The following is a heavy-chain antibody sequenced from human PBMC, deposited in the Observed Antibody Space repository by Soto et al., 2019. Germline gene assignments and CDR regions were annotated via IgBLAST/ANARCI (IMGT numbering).Heavy chain of an antibody. CDR1: GGSISSNDHY. V-gene: IGHV4-30-4*01. J-gene: IGHJ5*02. Sequence: SETLSLTCTVSGGSISSNDHYWSWIRQPPGKGLEWIGYIYYSGSTYYNPSLKSRVTISVDMSKNQFSLKLSSVTAADTAVYFCARGYCSSSSCPADWFDPWGQGTLVTVSS. CDR3: ARGYCSSSSCPADWFDP. CDR2: IYYSGST. D-gene: IGHD2-2*01.